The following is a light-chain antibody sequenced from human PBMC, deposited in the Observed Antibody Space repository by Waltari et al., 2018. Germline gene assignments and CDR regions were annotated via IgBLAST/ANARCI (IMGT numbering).Light chain of an antibody. CDR3: CSYAVTNTYV. CDR2: GVT. Sequence: SALTQPASMSGSLGQAITISCTGTTSDIGTHYHVPWYQQHPGRAPTLIIYGVTNRPSGVSSRFSGSKSGNTASLTISGLQAEDEADYYCCSYAVTNTYVFGTGTKVTVL. V-gene: IGLV2-23*02. CDR1: TSDIGTHYH. J-gene: IGLJ1*01.